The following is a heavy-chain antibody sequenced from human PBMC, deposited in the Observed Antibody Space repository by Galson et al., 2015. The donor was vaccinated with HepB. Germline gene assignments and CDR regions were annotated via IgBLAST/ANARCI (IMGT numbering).Heavy chain of an antibody. D-gene: IGHD6-13*01. CDR3: ARGPYSSSWYTTHFDY. CDR1: GYTFTSYY. Sequence: SVKVSCKASGYTFTSYYMHWVRQAPGQGLEWMGIINPSGGSTSYAQKFQGRVTMTRDTSTSTVYMELSSLRSEDTAVYYCARGPYSSSWYTTHFDYWGQGTLVTVSS. CDR2: INPSGGST. V-gene: IGHV1-46*03. J-gene: IGHJ4*02.